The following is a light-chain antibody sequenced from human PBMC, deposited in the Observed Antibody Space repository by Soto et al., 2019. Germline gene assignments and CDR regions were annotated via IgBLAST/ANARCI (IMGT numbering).Light chain of an antibody. CDR2: HTY. CDR3: SAWDDSLSAYV. Sequence: QSALTQPPSASGTPGQRVTISCSGSSSNIGSAFVYWYQQLPGTAPKLLIYHTYQRPSGVPDRFSGSKSGTSGSLAISDLRSEDEADYYCSAWDDSLSAYVFGAGTKVTVL. V-gene: IGLV1-47*01. CDR1: SSNIGSAF. J-gene: IGLJ1*01.